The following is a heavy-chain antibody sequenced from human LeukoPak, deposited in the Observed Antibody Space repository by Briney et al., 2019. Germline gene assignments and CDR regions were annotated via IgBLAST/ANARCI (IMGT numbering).Heavy chain of an antibody. CDR2: ISGSGGNT. V-gene: IGHV3-23*01. CDR3: AKRLIGLPWDFDY. D-gene: IGHD5-12*01. Sequence: GGSLRLSCAASGFTFSTYAMSWVRQAPGEGLEWVSTISGSGGNTYYADSVKGRFTISRDNSKNTLYLQMNSLRAEDTAVYYCAKRLIGLPWDFDYWGQGTLVTVSS. CDR1: GFTFSTYA. J-gene: IGHJ4*02.